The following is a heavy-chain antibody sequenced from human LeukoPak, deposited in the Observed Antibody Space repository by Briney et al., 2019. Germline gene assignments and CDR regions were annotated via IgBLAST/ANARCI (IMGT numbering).Heavy chain of an antibody. CDR1: GYTFTSYD. V-gene: IGHV1-8*01. D-gene: IGHD3-22*01. J-gene: IGHJ4*02. Sequence: AXVKVSCKASGYTFTSYDINWVRQAPGQGVEWMGWMNPNSGNTDYAQKLQGRVTMTRNTSISTAYMELSSLRSEDTAVYYCARGPTYDSSGYKFDYWGQGTLVTVSS. CDR3: ARGPTYDSSGYKFDY. CDR2: MNPNSGNT.